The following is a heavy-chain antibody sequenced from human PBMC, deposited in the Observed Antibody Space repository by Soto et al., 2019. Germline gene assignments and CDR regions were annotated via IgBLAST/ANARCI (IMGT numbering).Heavy chain of an antibody. CDR3: VRSGTASMLRHNWFDP. CDR1: GFTFTTYD. J-gene: IGHJ5*02. Sequence: PGGSLRLSCAASGFTFTTYDMNWVRQAPWKGLEWVSSITTTSRYIYYADSVRGRFTISRDNAKNSLFLQMDSLRAADTAVYYCVRSGTASMLRHNWFDPWGQGTLVTVSS. V-gene: IGHV3-21*01. CDR2: ITTTSRYI. D-gene: IGHD1-1*01.